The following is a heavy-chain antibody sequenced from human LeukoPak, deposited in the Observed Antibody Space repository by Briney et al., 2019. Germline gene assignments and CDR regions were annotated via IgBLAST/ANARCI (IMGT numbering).Heavy chain of an antibody. V-gene: IGHV1-2*02. J-gene: IGHJ5*02. Sequence: GASVKVSCKTSGYIFTDYYIHWVRQAPGQGLEWVGWIHPNSGGTKYAQSFQGRVTMTRDTSISTAYMELRSLRSDDTAVYYCARGAIGYSSGWTNWFDPWGQGTLVTVSS. D-gene: IGHD6-19*01. CDR1: GYIFTDYY. CDR3: ARGAIGYSSGWTNWFDP. CDR2: IHPNSGGT.